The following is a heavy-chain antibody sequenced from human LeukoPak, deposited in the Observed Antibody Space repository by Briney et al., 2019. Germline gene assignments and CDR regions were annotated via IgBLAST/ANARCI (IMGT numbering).Heavy chain of an antibody. D-gene: IGHD3-22*01. Sequence: PSETLSLTCTVSGGSISSYYWSWIRQPPGKGLERIGYIYYSGSTNYNPSLKSRVTISADTSKNQFSLKLSSVTAADTAVYYCARHSYYDSSGYYFLGAFDIWGQGTMVTVSS. CDR3: ARHSYYDSSGYYFLGAFDI. V-gene: IGHV4-59*08. J-gene: IGHJ3*02. CDR2: IYYSGST. CDR1: GGSISSYY.